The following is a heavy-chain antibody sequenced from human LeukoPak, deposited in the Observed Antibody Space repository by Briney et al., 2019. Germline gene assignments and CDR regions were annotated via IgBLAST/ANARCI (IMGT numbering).Heavy chain of an antibody. CDR2: IIPIFGTA. V-gene: IGHV1-69*05. CDR3: ASGSSGYYFSY. D-gene: IGHD3-22*01. J-gene: IGHJ4*02. Sequence: SVKVSCKASGGTFRSYAISWVRQAPGQGLEWMGRIIPIFGTANYAQKFQGRVTITTDESTSTAYMELSSLRSEDTAVYYCASGSSGYYFSYWGQGTLVTVSS. CDR1: GGTFRSYA.